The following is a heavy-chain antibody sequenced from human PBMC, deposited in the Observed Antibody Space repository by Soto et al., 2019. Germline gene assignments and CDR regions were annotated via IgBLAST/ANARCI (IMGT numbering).Heavy chain of an antibody. CDR3: ARIAVAGSLDY. Sequence: SETLSLTCTVSGGSISGYYWSWIRQPPGKGLEWIGYMYNTGSTVYNPSFKSRVTISVDTSKNQFSPKLNSVTAADTAVYYCARIAVAGSLDYWGQGTLVTVSS. J-gene: IGHJ4*02. CDR2: MYNTGST. D-gene: IGHD6-19*01. CDR1: GGSISGYY. V-gene: IGHV4-59*01.